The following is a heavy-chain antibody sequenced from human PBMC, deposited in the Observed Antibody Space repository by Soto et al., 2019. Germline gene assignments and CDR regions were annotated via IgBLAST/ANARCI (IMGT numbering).Heavy chain of an antibody. Sequence: GGSLRLSCAASGFIFENFGMSWVRQAPGKGLEWISSISGSGFKKYYADSVKGRFTIPRDNSKSTVYLELNNLSAEDTAVYHCAKNQGVELVPLSTVDWFDPWGQGSVVTVSS. CDR1: GFIFENFG. CDR3: AKNQGVELVPLSTVDWFDP. V-gene: IGHV3-23*01. CDR2: ISGSGFKK. D-gene: IGHD1-26*01. J-gene: IGHJ5*02.